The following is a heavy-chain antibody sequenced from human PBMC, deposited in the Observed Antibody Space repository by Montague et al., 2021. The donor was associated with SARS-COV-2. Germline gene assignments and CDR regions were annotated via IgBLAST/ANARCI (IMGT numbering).Heavy chain of an antibody. Sequence: SETLSLTCAVFDGSFSNFYWSWIRQPPGKGLEWIGEINHSGTTYYTPSLTRRGTISVYTSKNQFSLKLNSLTAAYAAVYYCASGDDKGSGYVDVWGKGTTVTVSS. D-gene: IGHD1-26*01. J-gene: IGHJ6*03. CDR3: ASGDDKGSGYVDV. CDR1: DGSFSNFY. CDR2: INHSGTT. V-gene: IGHV4-34*01.